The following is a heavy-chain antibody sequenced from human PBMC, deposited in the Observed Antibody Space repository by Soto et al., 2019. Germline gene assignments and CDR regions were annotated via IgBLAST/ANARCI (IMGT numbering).Heavy chain of an antibody. D-gene: IGHD1-26*01. J-gene: IGHJ4*02. V-gene: IGHV3-33*01. CDR1: GFRFSDFD. CDR3: ARDGVGATTFYGYFDY. CDR2: LRYEGSNK. Sequence: QVQLVEAGGGVVQPGRSLRLSCAASGFRFSDFDMHWVRQATGKGLEWVAILRYEGSNKYYADSVKGRFTISRDNSQNTLYLQMDSLRVEDSAVYYCARDGVGATTFYGYFDYWGQGILVTVSS.